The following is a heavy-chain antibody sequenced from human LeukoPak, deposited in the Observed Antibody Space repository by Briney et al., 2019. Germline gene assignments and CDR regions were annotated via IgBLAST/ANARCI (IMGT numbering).Heavy chain of an antibody. Sequence: GGSLRLSCEGSGFSFSSYWMTWVRQLPGKGPEWVANIRQDESERYFADSVKGRFTISRDNAKNSLYLQMNSLRAEDMALYYCAKGRDYYDSSGSRDAFDIWGQGTMVTVSS. V-gene: IGHV3-7*03. J-gene: IGHJ3*02. CDR2: IRQDESER. D-gene: IGHD3-22*01. CDR3: AKGRDYYDSSGSRDAFDI. CDR1: GFSFSSYW.